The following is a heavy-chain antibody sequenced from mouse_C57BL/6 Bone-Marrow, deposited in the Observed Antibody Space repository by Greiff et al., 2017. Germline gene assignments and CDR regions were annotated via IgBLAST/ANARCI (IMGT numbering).Heavy chain of an antibody. CDR1: GFSFNTYA. CDR2: IRSKSNNYAT. Sequence: DVHLVESGGGLVQPKGSLKLSCAASGFSFNTYAMNWVRQAPGKGLEWVARIRSKSNNYATYYADSVKDRFTISRDDSESMLYLQMNNLKTEDTAMYYCVRQDGYYVLAWFAYWGQGTLVTVSA. CDR3: VRQDGYYVLAWFAY. D-gene: IGHD2-3*01. J-gene: IGHJ3*01. V-gene: IGHV10-1*01.